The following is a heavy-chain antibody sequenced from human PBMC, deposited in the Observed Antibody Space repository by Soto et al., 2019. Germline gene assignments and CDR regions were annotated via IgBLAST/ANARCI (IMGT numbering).Heavy chain of an antibody. J-gene: IGHJ4*02. Sequence: EVHLVESGGGLVQPGGSLRLSCAASGFTFSSYSLNWVRQAPGKGLEWVSYITSSGTTVYYADSVRGRFTISRDNAKNSLYLQMNRLRDDDTAVYYCARGSSNWAYYFDFWGQGTLVTGSS. CDR1: GFTFSSYS. CDR2: ITSSGTTV. D-gene: IGHD6-13*01. CDR3: ARGSSNWAYYFDF. V-gene: IGHV3-48*02.